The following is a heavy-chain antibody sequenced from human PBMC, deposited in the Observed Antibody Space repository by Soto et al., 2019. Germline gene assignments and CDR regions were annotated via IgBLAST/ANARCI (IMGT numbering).Heavy chain of an antibody. V-gene: IGHV4-31*03. Sequence: PSETLSLTCTVSGASISGSALYCSWIRHHPAKGLEYIGYIYYSGSTYYNPSLKSRVAISVDTSKNQFSLKMTSLTAADTAVYYCATATLMATIPNYWGQGTLVTVSS. CDR3: ATATLMATIPNY. D-gene: IGHD2-21*01. CDR1: GASISGSALY. CDR2: IYYSGST. J-gene: IGHJ4*02.